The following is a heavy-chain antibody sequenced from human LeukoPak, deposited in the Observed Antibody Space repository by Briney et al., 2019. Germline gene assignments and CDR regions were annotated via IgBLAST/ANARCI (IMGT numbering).Heavy chain of an antibody. CDR3: ATGESYTTSFDY. CDR1: GYTFTDYY. V-gene: IGHV1-69-2*01. J-gene: IGHJ4*02. Sequence: ASVKVSCKVSGYTFTDYYMHWVQQAPGKGLEWMGLVDPEDGETIYAEKFQGRVTITADTSTDTAYMELSSLRPEDTAVYYCATGESYTTSFDYWGQGTLVTVSS. CDR2: VDPEDGET. D-gene: IGHD1-1*01.